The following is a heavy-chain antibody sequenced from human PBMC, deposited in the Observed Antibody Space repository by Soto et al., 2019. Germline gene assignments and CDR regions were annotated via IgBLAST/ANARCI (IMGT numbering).Heavy chain of an antibody. V-gene: IGHV4-39*01. J-gene: IGHJ5*02. Sequence: QVQLQESGPGLVKPSETLSLTCTVSGGSIISNIYYWGWIRQPPGKGLEWIGSIYYTGNTFYNPSLKSRVTLSVDTSENQFSLKLSSVTAADTAVYYCARHSHEDHGDPNWFDPWGQGTLVTVSS. CDR2: IYYTGNT. CDR1: GGSIISNIYY. D-gene: IGHD4-17*01. CDR3: ARHSHEDHGDPNWFDP.